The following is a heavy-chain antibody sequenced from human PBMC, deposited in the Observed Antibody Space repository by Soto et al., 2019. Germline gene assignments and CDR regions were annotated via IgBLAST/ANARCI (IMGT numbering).Heavy chain of an antibody. J-gene: IGHJ3*02. V-gene: IGHV1-69*13. Sequence: SVKVSCKASGGTFSSYAISWVRQAPGQGLEWMGGIIPIFGTANYAQKFQGRVTITADESTSTAYMELSSLRSEDTAVYYCASIDGSGSWAFDIWGQGTMVNVSS. CDR3: ASIDGSGSWAFDI. CDR2: IIPIFGTA. CDR1: GGTFSSYA. D-gene: IGHD3-10*01.